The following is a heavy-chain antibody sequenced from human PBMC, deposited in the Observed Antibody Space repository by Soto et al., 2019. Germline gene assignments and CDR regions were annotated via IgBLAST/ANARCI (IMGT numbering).Heavy chain of an antibody. D-gene: IGHD3-3*01. CDR1: GGSISSYY. V-gene: IGHV4-59*01. Sequence: PSETLSLTCTVSGGSISSYYWSWIRQPPGKGLEWIGYIYYSGSTNYNPSLKSRVTISVDTSKNQFSLKLSSVTAADTAVYYCARRIKITIFGVPPKYYYYYMDVWGRGTTVTVSS. CDR3: ARRIKITIFGVPPKYYYYYMDV. J-gene: IGHJ6*03. CDR2: IYYSGST.